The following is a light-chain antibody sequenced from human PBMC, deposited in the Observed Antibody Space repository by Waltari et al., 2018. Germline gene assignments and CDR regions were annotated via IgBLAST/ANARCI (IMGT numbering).Light chain of an antibody. CDR2: DAS. V-gene: IGKV3-11*01. CDR1: QSVRTY. Sequence: EIVLTQSPATLSLSPGERATLSCRASQSVRTYLAWYQHRPGQAPRLLIYDASNRATGVPARFSGSGSGTDFTLTISGLQPEDFAVYYCQERSNWPGGAFGDGTKVEIK. CDR3: QERSNWPGGA. J-gene: IGKJ4*01.